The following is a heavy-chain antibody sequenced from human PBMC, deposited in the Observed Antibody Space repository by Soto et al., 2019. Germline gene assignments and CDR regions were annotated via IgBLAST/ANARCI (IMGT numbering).Heavy chain of an antibody. CDR1: GGSFSPYY. D-gene: IGHD4-17*01. J-gene: IGHJ4*02. V-gene: IGHV4-34*01. CDR2: INYSGIT. CDR3: ARRDGDYLGVGYFDF. Sequence: SETLSLTCAVYGGSFSPYYWSWIRQTPGKGLEWIAEINYSGITNFNPSLKSRVTMSVDTSKSQISMKLSSMTAADTAMYYCARRDGDYLGVGYFDFWGQGSMVT.